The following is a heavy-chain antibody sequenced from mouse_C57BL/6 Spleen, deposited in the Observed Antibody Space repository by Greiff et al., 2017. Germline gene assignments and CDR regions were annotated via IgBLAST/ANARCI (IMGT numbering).Heavy chain of an antibody. V-gene: IGHV14-4*01. CDR1: GFNIKDDY. CDR2: IDPENGAT. Sequence: VQLQESGAELVRPGASVKLSCTASGFNIKDDYMHWVKQRPEQGLEWIGWIDPENGATEYASKFQGKATITADTSSNTAYLQLSSLTSEDTAVYYCTTPLYYGSSPAWFAYWGQGTLVTVSA. J-gene: IGHJ3*01. CDR3: TTPLYYGSSPAWFAY. D-gene: IGHD1-1*01.